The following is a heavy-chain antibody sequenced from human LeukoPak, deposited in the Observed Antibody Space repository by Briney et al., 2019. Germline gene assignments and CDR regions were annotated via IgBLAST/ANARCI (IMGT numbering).Heavy chain of an antibody. J-gene: IGHJ4*02. CDR2: IYTSGST. CDR1: GGSISTYY. Sequence: PSETLSLTCTVSGGSISTYYWSWIRQPAGKGLEWIGRIYTSGSTNYNPSLKSRVTMSVDTSKNQFSLKLSSVTAADTAVYYCASLRFGELLGNYFDYWGQGTLVTVSS. V-gene: IGHV4-4*07. D-gene: IGHD3-10*01. CDR3: ASLRFGELLGNYFDY.